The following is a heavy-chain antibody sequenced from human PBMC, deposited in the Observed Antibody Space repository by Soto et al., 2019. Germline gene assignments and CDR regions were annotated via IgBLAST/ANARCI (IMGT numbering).Heavy chain of an antibody. CDR1: GYGFTTYG. CDR2: ISAHNGNT. D-gene: IGHD1-1*01. J-gene: IGHJ4*02. Sequence: QVHLVQSGAEVKKPGASVKVSCKGSGYGFTTYGITWVRLAPGQGLEWMAWISAHNGNTNYAQKLQGRVTVTRDTSTSTAYMELRSLRYDDTAVYYFARGRYGDYWGQGALVTVSS. V-gene: IGHV1-18*01. CDR3: ARGRYGDY.